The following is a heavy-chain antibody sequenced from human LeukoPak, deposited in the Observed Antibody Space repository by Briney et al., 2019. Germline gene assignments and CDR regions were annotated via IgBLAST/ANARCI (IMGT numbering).Heavy chain of an antibody. D-gene: IGHD2-21*01. J-gene: IGHJ4*02. CDR1: SYSFNTVG. CDR3: ARDVGVSGLLLDFDY. V-gene: IGHV1-18*01. Sequence: VASVKVSCTTSSYSFNTVGLTWVRQAPGQGLEWLGWISPYNGKTNYAPKVQGRVTLTTDTSARTACMELRSLRSDDTAVYFCARDVGVSGLLLDFDYWGQGTLVTVSS. CDR2: ISPYNGKT.